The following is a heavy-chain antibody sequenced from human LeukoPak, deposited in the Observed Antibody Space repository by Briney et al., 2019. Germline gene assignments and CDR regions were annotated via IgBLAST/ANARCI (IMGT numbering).Heavy chain of an antibody. V-gene: IGHV3-23*01. CDR3: ARDGSQSYGDYVGPHFDY. Sequence: HPGGSLRLSCAASGFTFSSYAMSWVRQAPGKGLEWVSAISGSGGSTYYADSVKGRFTISRDNSKNTLYLQMNSLRAEDTAVYYCARDGSQSYGDYVGPHFDYWGQGTLVTVSS. D-gene: IGHD4-17*01. J-gene: IGHJ4*02. CDR2: ISGSGGST. CDR1: GFTFSSYA.